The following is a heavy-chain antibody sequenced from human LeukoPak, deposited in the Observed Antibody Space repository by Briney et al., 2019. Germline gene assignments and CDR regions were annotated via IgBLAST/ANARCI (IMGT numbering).Heavy chain of an antibody. J-gene: IGHJ4*02. Sequence: GGSLRLSCAASGFTFSGYGMHWVRQAPGKGLEWVAFTPSDGSNKYYADSVKGRFTISRDNSKNTVDLQMNSLRPEDTAVYYCVKGRNAYFDYWGQGTLVTASS. CDR1: GFTFSGYG. V-gene: IGHV3-30*02. CDR3: VKGRNAYFDY. CDR2: TPSDGSNK.